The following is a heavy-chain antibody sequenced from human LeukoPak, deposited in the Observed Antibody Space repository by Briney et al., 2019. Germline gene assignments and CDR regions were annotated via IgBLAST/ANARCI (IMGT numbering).Heavy chain of an antibody. CDR1: GGTFNSYA. Sequence: SVKVSCKASGGTFNSYAISWVRQAPGQGLEWMGGIMPLFGTANYAQEFQGRVTLTTDESASTAYMEVSSLRSEDTAVYYCASGSLGDGYGVGDYYQYMDVWGKGTTVTVSS. V-gene: IGHV1-69*05. CDR3: ASGSLGDGYGVGDYYQYMDV. D-gene: IGHD5-24*01. J-gene: IGHJ6*03. CDR2: IMPLFGTA.